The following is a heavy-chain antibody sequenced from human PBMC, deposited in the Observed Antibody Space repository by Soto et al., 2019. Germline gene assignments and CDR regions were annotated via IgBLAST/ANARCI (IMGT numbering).Heavy chain of an antibody. D-gene: IGHD5-12*01. Sequence: SQTMSVTCPVCSTSVSRQYRCWIRQSPGKGLEHLGYIYSESTVYSPSLENRVTISIDTAKNEFSLELSFVTAADTAIYYCAKHREGYKFLDFWGQGNLVTVSA. J-gene: IGHJ4*02. CDR3: AKHREGYKFLDF. CDR2: IYSEST. V-gene: IGHV4-59*08. CDR1: STSVSRQY.